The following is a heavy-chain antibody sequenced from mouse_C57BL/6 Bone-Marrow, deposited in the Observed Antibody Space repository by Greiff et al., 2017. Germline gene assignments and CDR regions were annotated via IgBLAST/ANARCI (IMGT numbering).Heavy chain of an antibody. CDR1: GFNIKDDY. CDR2: IDPENGDT. V-gene: IGHV14-4*01. Sequence: EVQLQESGAELVRPGASVKLSCTASGFNIKDDYMHWVKQRPEQGLEWIGGIDPENGDTEYASKFQGKATITADTSSNTTYLQLRSLTSEDTAGYYCTRGFAYWGQGTLVTVSA. CDR3: TRGFAY. J-gene: IGHJ3*01.